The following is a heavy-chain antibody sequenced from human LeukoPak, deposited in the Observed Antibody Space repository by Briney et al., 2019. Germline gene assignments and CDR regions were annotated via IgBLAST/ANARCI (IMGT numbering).Heavy chain of an antibody. D-gene: IGHD6-13*01. CDR1: GYTFTSYD. V-gene: IGHV1-8*01. CDR2: MNPNSGNT. CDR3: ARDHLVSSISKRGFDY. Sequence: ASVKVSCKASGYTFTSYDINWGRQATGQGLEWTGWMNPNSGNTGYAQKFQGRVTMTRNTSISTAYMELSSLRSEDTAVYYCARDHLVSSISKRGFDYWGQGTLVTVSS. J-gene: IGHJ4*02.